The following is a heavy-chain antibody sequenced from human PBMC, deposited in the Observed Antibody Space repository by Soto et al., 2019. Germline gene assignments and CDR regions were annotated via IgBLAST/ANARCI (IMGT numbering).Heavy chain of an antibody. CDR1: GFTFSSYG. D-gene: IGHD3-10*01. V-gene: IGHV3-30*18. CDR3: AKDMEFL. CDR2: ISYDGSNK. Sequence: GGSLRLSCAASGFTFSSYGMHWVRQAPGKGLEWVAVISYDGSNKYYADSVKGRFTISRDNSKNTLYLQMNSLRAEDTAVYYCAKDMEFLWGQGTLVTVSS. J-gene: IGHJ4*02.